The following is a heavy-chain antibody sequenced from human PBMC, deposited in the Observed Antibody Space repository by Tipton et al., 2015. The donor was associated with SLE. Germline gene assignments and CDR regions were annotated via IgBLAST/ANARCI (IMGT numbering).Heavy chain of an antibody. CDR3: ARSALSGSYYWFDP. J-gene: IGHJ5*02. CDR2: VYYSGNI. D-gene: IGHD1-26*01. Sequence: TLSLTCTVSGGSISSYDWSWIRQPPGKQLEWIGYVYYSGNINYNPSLKSRVTISVDTSQNQFSLKLNSVPAADTAVYYCARSALSGSYYWFDPWGQGSLVTVSS. CDR1: GGSISSYD. V-gene: IGHV4-59*01.